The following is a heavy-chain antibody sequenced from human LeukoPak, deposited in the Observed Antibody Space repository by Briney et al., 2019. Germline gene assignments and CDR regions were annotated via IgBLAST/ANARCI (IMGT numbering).Heavy chain of an antibody. J-gene: IGHJ3*02. D-gene: IGHD5-18*01. V-gene: IGHV4-59*01. CDR2: IDYTGCT. CDR3: ARTRRGYTYGFPSRELLKAFDI. Sequence: PSGTLCLTCTVSGDSISNSSLSWSCIRQPPGKGLEWIVYIDYTGCTEKNPSPNIRSTITLDTFNNQIFLSLNSVTAADTAVYFCARTRRGYTYGFPSRELLKAFDIWGEGTVVTVSS. CDR1: GDSISNSS.